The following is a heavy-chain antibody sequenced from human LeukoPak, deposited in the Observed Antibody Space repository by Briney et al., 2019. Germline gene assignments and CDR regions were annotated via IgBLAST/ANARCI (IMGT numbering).Heavy chain of an antibody. Sequence: SETLSLTCTVSGGSISSYYWSWIRQPPGKGLEWIGYIYYSGSTNYNPSLKSRVTISVDTSKNQFSLKLSSVTAADTAVYYCARYYYDSSGYYRLYYGMDVWGQGTTVTVSS. CDR2: IYYSGST. CDR1: GGSISSYY. V-gene: IGHV4-59*01. J-gene: IGHJ6*01. CDR3: ARYYYDSSGYYRLYYGMDV. D-gene: IGHD3-22*01.